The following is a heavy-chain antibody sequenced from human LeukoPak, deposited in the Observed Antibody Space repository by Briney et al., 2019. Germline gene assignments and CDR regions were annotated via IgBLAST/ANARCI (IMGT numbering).Heavy chain of an antibody. CDR1: GFTFSNIG. J-gene: IGHJ4*02. V-gene: IGHV3-21*01. CDR2: ISSSSSYI. D-gene: IGHD1-26*01. Sequence: PGGTLRLSCAASGFTFSNIGMNWVRQAPGKGLEWVSSISSSSSYIYYADSVKGRFTISRDNAKNSLYPQMNSLRADDTAVYYCARVRSGSYPPRWGQGTLVTVSS. CDR3: ARVRSGSYPPR.